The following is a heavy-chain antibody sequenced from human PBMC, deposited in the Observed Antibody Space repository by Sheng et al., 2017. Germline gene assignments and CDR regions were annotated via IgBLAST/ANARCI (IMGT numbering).Heavy chain of an antibody. Sequence: EVQLVGSGGGLIQPGGSLRLSCAASGFTFNNYEMNWVRQAPGKGLEWLSYISSGGGTIFYADSVKGRFTISRDNAKNSLYLQMNSLRAEDTAVYYCAIGSTRAFDIWGRGTMVTVSS. V-gene: IGHV3-48*03. CDR3: AIGSTRAFDI. CDR1: GFTFNNYE. D-gene: IGHD4-17*01. CDR2: ISSGGGTI. J-gene: IGHJ3*02.